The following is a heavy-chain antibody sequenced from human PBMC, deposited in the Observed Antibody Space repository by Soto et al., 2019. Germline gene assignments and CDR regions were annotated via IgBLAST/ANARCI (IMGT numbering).Heavy chain of an antibody. Sequence: QLQLQESGPGLVKPSETLSLTCSVSGRSISEINSYWVWIGQTPGEELKWIGTIHHTGSTYYNTSLKHRVIISLDTSKNRFSPKLSSVTAADTALYYCARPEGGYGSGYSWFDPWGQGTRVTVSS. D-gene: IGHD5-12*01. CDR3: ARPEGGYGSGYSWFDP. CDR2: IHHTGST. J-gene: IGHJ5*02. CDR1: GRSISEINSY. V-gene: IGHV4-39*01.